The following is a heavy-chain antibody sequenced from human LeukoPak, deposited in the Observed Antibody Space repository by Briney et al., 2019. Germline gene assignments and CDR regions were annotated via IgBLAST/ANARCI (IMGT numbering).Heavy chain of an antibody. CDR1: GYTFTSYD. CDR3: ARGYYYDSSGYRYGPDY. V-gene: IGHV1-8*01. Sequence: ASVKVSCKASGYTFTSYDINWVRQATGQGLEWMGWMNPNSGNTGYAQKFQGRVTMTRNTSISTAYMELSSLRSEDTAVYYCARGYYYDSSGYRYGPDYWGQGTLVTVSS. J-gene: IGHJ4*02. CDR2: MNPNSGNT. D-gene: IGHD3-22*01.